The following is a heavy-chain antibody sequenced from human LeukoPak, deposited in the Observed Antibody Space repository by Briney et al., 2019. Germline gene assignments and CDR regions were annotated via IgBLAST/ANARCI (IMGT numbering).Heavy chain of an antibody. V-gene: IGHV1-69*13. CDR3: ARGRSGYYYYMDV. J-gene: IGHJ6*03. CDR2: IIPIFGTA. Sequence: SVKVSCKASGGTFSTYAISWVRQAPGQGLEWMGGIIPIFGTANYAQKFQGRVTITADESTSTAYMELSSLRSEDTAVYYCARGRSGYYYYMDVWGKGTTVTISS. D-gene: IGHD3-10*01. CDR1: GGTFSTYA.